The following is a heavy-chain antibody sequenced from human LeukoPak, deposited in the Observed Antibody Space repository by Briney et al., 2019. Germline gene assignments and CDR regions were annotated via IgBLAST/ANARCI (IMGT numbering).Heavy chain of an antibody. D-gene: IGHD3-3*01. CDR3: ASEKNYDDKYFDS. V-gene: IGHV1-46*02. Sequence: ASVKVSCKASGNTFNFHYMHWMRQAPGQGLEWMGIINCGDGILGYAQTFQGRLTLTRDTSTSTVYMELSSLRSEDTAIYYSASEKNYDDKYFDSWGRGTVVTVSS. CDR2: INCGDGIL. J-gene: IGHJ4*02. CDR1: GNTFNFHY.